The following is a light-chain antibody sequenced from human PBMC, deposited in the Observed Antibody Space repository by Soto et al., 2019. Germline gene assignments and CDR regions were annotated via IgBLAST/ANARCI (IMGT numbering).Light chain of an antibody. CDR3: QQYDYLPIT. J-gene: IGKJ4*01. Sequence: DIQMTQSSSSLSASVGDRVTITCQASQDISNYLNWYQQKPGKAPKLLIYDASNLETGVPSRFSGSGSGTDFTFTISSLQPEDIATYYCQQYDYLPITFGGGTKVEIK. CDR2: DAS. CDR1: QDISNY. V-gene: IGKV1-33*01.